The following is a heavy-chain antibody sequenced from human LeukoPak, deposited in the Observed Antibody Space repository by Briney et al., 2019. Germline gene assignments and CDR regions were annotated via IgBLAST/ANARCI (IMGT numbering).Heavy chain of an antibody. CDR2: IHYSGTT. CDR3: ARFGTSSSRFFDQ. D-gene: IGHD6-6*01. J-gene: IGHJ4*02. CDR1: GASIFTYY. Sequence: KSSETLSLTCTVSGASIFTYYWSWIRQPPGEGLEYIGDIHYSGTTNYSPSLKSRVTISVDTSKNQFSLKLRSVTAADTAVYYCARFGTSSSRFFDQWGQGTLVTVSS. V-gene: IGHV4-59*01.